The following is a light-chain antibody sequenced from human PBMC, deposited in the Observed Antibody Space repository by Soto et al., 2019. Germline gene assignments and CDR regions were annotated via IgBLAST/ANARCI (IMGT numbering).Light chain of an antibody. CDR3: SSFAGNNKLV. J-gene: IGLJ2*01. Sequence: QSALTQPPSASGSPGQSVTISCTGTSSDVGGYNYVSWYQQHPGKAPKLMMSEVSKRPSGVPDRFSGSKSGNTASLTVSGLQAEDEAEYYCSSFAGNNKLVFGGGTKLTVL. V-gene: IGLV2-8*01. CDR1: SSDVGGYNY. CDR2: EVS.